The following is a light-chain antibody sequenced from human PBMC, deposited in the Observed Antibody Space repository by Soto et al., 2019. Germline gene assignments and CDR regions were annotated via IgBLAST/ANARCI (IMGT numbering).Light chain of an antibody. V-gene: IGKV3-20*01. CDR3: QQCAFSPRT. CDR1: QSVTNNY. Sequence: EIVLTQSPDTLSLSPGDSGTLSCRASQSVTNNYVAWYQQKPGQAPRLLIYDASSRATGITDRFSGSGSGTDFTLTISRLEPEDFGVYYCQQCAFSPRTFGQGTRLEMK. J-gene: IGKJ2*01. CDR2: DAS.